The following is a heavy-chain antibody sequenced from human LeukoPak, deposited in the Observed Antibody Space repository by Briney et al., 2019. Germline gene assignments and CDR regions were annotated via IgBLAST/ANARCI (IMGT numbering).Heavy chain of an antibody. CDR3: AKDQCSGGSCYSGIGWDY. Sequence: GGSLRLSCAASGFTFSSYWMHWVRHAPGEELVWVSRIDGGGSSTAYADSVKGRFTISRDNAKNTLYLQMNSLRAEDTAVYYCAKDQCSGGSCYSGIGWDYWGQGTLVTVSS. CDR2: IDGGGSST. J-gene: IGHJ4*02. D-gene: IGHD2-15*01. V-gene: IGHV3-74*01. CDR1: GFTFSSYW.